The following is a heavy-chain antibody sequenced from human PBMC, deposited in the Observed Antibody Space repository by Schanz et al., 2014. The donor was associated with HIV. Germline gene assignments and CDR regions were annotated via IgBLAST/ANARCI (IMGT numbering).Heavy chain of an antibody. CDR1: GFTFSDYP. J-gene: IGHJ6*02. V-gene: IGHV3-49*05. CDR2: IKSKAYGGTP. Sequence: VHLVESGGGLIKPGRSLRLSCTTSGFTFSDYPVSWLRPAPGKGLEGEGFIKSKAYGGTPEYAPSVKGRFTISRDDSKSIAYLQLNSLRVEDTAIYYCTRVITRWFGEARYASDVWGQGTTVIVSS. CDR3: TRVITRWFGEARYASDV. D-gene: IGHD3-10*01.